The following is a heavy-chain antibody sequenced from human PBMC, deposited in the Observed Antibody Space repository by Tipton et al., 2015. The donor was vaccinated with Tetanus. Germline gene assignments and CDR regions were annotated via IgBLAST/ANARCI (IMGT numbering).Heavy chain of an antibody. CDR1: GDSISSTSYH. J-gene: IGHJ4*02. CDR2: IYYSGNT. CDR3: AGLPVGGGYSAHHYFLH. Sequence: TLSLTCTVSGDSISSTSYHWGWIRQPPGKGLEWIGSIYYSGNTYYNPTLKSRVTISIDTSKKQFSLNLRSVTAADTAVYYCAGLPVGGGYSAHHYFLHWGQGTLVTVSS. V-gene: IGHV4-39*07. D-gene: IGHD4-23*01.